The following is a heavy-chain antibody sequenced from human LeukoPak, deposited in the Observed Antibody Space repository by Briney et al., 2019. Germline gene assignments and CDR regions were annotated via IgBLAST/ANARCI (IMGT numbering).Heavy chain of an antibody. CDR1: GDSITTYY. CDR2: IFYRGTT. D-gene: IGHD2-15*01. Sequence: SETLSLTYTVSGDSITTYYWSWIRQSPGKGLEWIAYIFYRGTTNYNPSLKSRITISVDTSKTQFSLRLSSVTAADTAVYYCVSSSPRYCTGGTCYSSRGFDYWGQGMLVTVSS. V-gene: IGHV4-59*01. CDR3: VSSSPRYCTGGTCYSSRGFDY. J-gene: IGHJ4*02.